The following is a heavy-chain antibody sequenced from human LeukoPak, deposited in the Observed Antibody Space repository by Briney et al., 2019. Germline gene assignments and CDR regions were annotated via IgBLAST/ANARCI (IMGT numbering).Heavy chain of an antibody. V-gene: IGHV4-61*02. CDR3: ARASDYGDYLDY. CDR1: GDSISSGSFY. D-gene: IGHD4-17*01. J-gene: IGHJ4*02. Sequence: SETLSLTCTVSGDSISSGSFYWSWIRQPAGKGLEWIGRIYTSGSTNYNPSLKSRVTISVDTSKNQFSLKLSSVTAADTAVYYCARASDYGDYLDYWGQGTLVTVSS. CDR2: IYTSGST.